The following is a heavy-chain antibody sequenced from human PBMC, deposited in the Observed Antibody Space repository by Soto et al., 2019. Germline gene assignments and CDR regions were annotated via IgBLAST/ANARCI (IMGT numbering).Heavy chain of an antibody. CDR3: TSCQKCGGDLRGEY. D-gene: IGHD2-21*02. J-gene: IGHJ4*02. V-gene: IGHV3-73*02. Sequence: EVQLVESGGGLVQPGGSLKLSCAASGFTFSGSAMHWVRQASGKGLEWVGRIRSKANNYATAYAASVKGRFTISRDDSKNTAYLQMNSLATEDTAVYYCTSCQKCGGDLRGEYWGQGTLVTVSS. CDR2: IRSKANNYAT. CDR1: GFTFSGSA.